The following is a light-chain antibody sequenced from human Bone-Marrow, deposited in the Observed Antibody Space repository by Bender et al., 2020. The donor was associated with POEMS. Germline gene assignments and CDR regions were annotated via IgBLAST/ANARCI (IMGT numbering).Light chain of an antibody. CDR2: QDR. CDR3: QAWDTNTHVA. Sequence: SYELTQPPSVSVSPGQTASITCSGEGLGDKSASWYQQKPGQSPLLVIYQDRKRPSGIPERFSGSSSGNRATLPISGTQAMDEADYYCQAWDTNTHVAFGGGTKLTVL. CDR1: GLGDKS. V-gene: IGLV3-1*01. J-gene: IGLJ2*01.